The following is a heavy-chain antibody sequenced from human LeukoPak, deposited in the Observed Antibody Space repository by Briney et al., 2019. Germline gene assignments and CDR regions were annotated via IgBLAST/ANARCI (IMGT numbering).Heavy chain of an antibody. CDR2: ISGSGGST. J-gene: IGHJ5*02. V-gene: IGHV3-23*01. CDR3: AKDARPFGEVVNWFDP. D-gene: IGHD3-10*01. CDR1: GFTFSSYA. Sequence: GGSLRLSCAASGFTFSSYAMSWVRQAPGKGLEWVSAISGSGGSTYYADSVKGRFTISRDNSKNTLYLQMNSLRAEDTAVYYCAKDARPFGEVVNWFDPWGQGTLVTVSS.